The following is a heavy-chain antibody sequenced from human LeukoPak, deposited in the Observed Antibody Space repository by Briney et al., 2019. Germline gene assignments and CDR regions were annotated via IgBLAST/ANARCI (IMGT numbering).Heavy chain of an antibody. CDR3: ARGRSAHGAAGPDNWFDP. D-gene: IGHD4-17*01. CDR2: INHSGST. Sequence: KTSETLSLTCAVYGGSFSGYYWSWIRQPPGKGLEWIGEINHSGSTNYNPSLKSRVTISVDTSKNQFSLKLSSVTAADTAVYYCARGRSAHGAAGPDNWFDPWGQGTLVTVSS. J-gene: IGHJ5*02. CDR1: GGSFSGYY. V-gene: IGHV4-34*01.